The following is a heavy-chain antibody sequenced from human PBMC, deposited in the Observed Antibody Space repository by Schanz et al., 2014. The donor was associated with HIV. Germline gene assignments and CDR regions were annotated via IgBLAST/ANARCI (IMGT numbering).Heavy chain of an antibody. V-gene: IGHV3-30*18. CDR1: GFNFNSYG. Sequence: VQLGESGGGVVQPGRSLKLSCAASGFNFNSYGMHWGRQAPGKGRGWGAVTSYDGTKKHYADSVKGRFTISRDKSKNTLYLQMNSLRAEDTAVYYCAKFGRLLGNFDDWGQGTLVTVSS. D-gene: IGHD2-15*01. CDR2: TSYDGTKK. J-gene: IGHJ4*02. CDR3: AKFGRLLGNFDD.